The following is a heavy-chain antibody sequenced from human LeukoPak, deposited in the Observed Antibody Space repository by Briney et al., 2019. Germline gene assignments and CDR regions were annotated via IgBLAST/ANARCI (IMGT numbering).Heavy chain of an antibody. J-gene: IGHJ3*02. CDR2: IRHDGSNK. D-gene: IGHD1-1*01. V-gene: IGHV3-30*02. Sequence: PGGSLRLSCAASGFTFSSYGMHWVRQAPGKGLEWVAFIRHDGSNKYYADSVKGRFTISRDNSKNTLYLQMNSLRAEDTAVYYCAKGGLRTDDAFDIWGQGTMVTVSS. CDR3: AKGGLRTDDAFDI. CDR1: GFTFSSYG.